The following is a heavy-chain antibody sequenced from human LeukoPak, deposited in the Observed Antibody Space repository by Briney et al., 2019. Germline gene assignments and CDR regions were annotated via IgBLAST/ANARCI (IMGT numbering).Heavy chain of an antibody. J-gene: IGHJ4*02. CDR1: GYTFTGYY. V-gene: IGHV1-2*02. D-gene: IGHD2-2*01. CDR2: NNPNSGGT. Sequence: ASLKVSCKASGYTFTGYYMHWVRQTPGQGRECMEWNNPNSGGTNYAQNCQGRVTMTRDTSISTAYMELSRLRSDDTAVYYCARLEGYCSSTSCYAESRVDYWGQGTLVTVSS. CDR3: ARLEGYCSSTSCYAESRVDY.